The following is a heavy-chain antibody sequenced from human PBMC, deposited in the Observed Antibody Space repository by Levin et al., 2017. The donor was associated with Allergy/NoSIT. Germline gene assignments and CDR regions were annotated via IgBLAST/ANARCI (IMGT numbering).Heavy chain of an antibody. CDR3: ASWAMYHYDRSAFDYFYYPMDV. V-gene: IGHV3-21*01. CDR2: ISAGGNYI. J-gene: IGHJ6*02. D-gene: IGHD3-22*01. Sequence: GESLKISCAASGILFSSYDMNWVRQAPGKGLEWVSSISAGGNYIYYADSVKGRFTISRDNAKNSLFLQMNSLRAEDTAVYYCASWAMYHYDRSAFDYFYYPMDVWGQGTTVTVSS. CDR1: GILFSSYD.